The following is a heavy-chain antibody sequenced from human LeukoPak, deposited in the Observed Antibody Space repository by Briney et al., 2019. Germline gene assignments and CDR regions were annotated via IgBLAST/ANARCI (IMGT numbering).Heavy chain of an antibody. J-gene: IGHJ4*02. CDR1: SFTFSSYA. D-gene: IGHD6-13*01. Sequence: GGSLRLSCAASSFTFSSYAMSWVRQAPGKGLEWVSAISGSGGSTYYADSVKGRFTISRDNSKNTLYLQMNSLRAEDTAVYYCATDPFESSGWYGTFFDYWGQGTLVTVSS. V-gene: IGHV3-23*01. CDR2: ISGSGGST. CDR3: ATDPFESSGWYGTFFDY.